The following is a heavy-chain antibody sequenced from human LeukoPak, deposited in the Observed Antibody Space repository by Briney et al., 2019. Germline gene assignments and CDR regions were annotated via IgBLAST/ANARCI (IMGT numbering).Heavy chain of an antibody. CDR1: GGSISGYY. CDR3: ARLSKDTIVLPAAMAHYFDY. CDR2: IYYSGST. D-gene: IGHD2-2*01. Sequence: SETLSLTCTVSGGSISGYYWSWIRQPPGKGLQFIGYIYYSGSTNYNPSLESRVTISVDTSKNQFSLKLRSVTAADTAVYYCARLSKDTIVLPAAMAHYFDYWGQGTLVTVSS. V-gene: IGHV4-59*08. J-gene: IGHJ4*02.